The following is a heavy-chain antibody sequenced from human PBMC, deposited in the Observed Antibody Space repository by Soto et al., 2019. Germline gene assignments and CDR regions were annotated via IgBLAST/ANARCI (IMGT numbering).Heavy chain of an antibody. CDR3: AKVVTSYGPRGYSSSWYGWFDP. J-gene: IGHJ5*02. CDR1: GFTFTSHV. CDR2: ASARNTNT. D-gene: IGHD6-13*01. V-gene: IGHV3-23*01. Sequence: EVQLLESGGGLVQPGGSLRLSCATSGFTFTSHVISWVRQAPGKGLEWVSAASARNTNTYYADSVRGRFTISRDNSKSTVYLPLDSLRVEDTAVYPCAKVVTSYGPRGYSSSWYGWFDPWGQGTLVVVSS.